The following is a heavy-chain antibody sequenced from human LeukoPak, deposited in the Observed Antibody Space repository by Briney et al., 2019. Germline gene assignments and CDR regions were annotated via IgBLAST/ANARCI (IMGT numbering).Heavy chain of an antibody. D-gene: IGHD3-22*01. CDR3: ARDEAGHYYDSSGPPIH. CDR1: GFTFSSYA. Sequence: AGGSLRLSCAASGFTFSSYAMHWVRQAPGKGLEYVSAISSNGGSTYYADSVKGRFTISRDNSKNTLYLQMGSLRAEDMAVYYCARDEAGHYYDSSGPPIHWGQGTLVTVSS. V-gene: IGHV3-64*02. J-gene: IGHJ4*02. CDR2: ISSNGGST.